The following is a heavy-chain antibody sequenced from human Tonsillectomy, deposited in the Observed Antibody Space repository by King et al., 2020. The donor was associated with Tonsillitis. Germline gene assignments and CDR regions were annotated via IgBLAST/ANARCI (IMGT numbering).Heavy chain of an antibody. CDR3: ARDHGGGGDCPSCGYYMDV. CDR2: ISSSSSYI. J-gene: IGHJ6*03. V-gene: IGHV3-21*01. D-gene: IGHD2-21*02. CDR1: GFTFSSYS. Sequence: VQLVESGGGLVKPGGSLRLSCAASGFTFSSYSMNWVRQAPGKGLEWVSSISSSSSYIYYADSVKGRFTISRDNAKNSLYLQMNSLRAEDTAVYYCARDHGGGGDCPSCGYYMDVWGKGTTVTVSS.